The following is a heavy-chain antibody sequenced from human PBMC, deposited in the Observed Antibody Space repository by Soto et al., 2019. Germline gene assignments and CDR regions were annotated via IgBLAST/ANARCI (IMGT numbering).Heavy chain of an antibody. CDR2: IIPIFGTA. J-gene: IGHJ6*02. Sequence: GASVKVSCKASGGTFSSYAISWVRQAPGQGLEWMGGIIPIFGTANYAQKFQGRVTINADESTSTAYMELSRQRSEDTTVYYRAIANSSGFQRIYDFWSGHYYYYGMDVWGQGTTVTVSS. D-gene: IGHD3-3*01. V-gene: IGHV1-69*13. CDR3: AIANSSGFQRIYDFWSGHYYYYGMDV. CDR1: GGTFSSYA.